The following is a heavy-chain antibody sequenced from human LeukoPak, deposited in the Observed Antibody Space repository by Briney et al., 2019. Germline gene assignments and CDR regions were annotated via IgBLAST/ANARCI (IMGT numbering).Heavy chain of an antibody. Sequence: PGGSLRLSCAVSGFTFSDYAMSWVRQAPGKGLEWVSGISNSGHSTYYIASVKSRFTVSRDNSKSTLFLQMNSLRAEDTAVYYCAKDFPSSIVTNWGQGTLVTVSS. CDR3: AKDFPSSIVTN. CDR2: ISNSGHST. CDR1: GFTFSDYA. V-gene: IGHV3-23*01. D-gene: IGHD6-6*01. J-gene: IGHJ4*01.